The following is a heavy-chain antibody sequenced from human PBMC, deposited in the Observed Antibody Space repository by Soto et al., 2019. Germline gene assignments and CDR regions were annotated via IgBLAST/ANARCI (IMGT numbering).Heavy chain of an antibody. J-gene: IGHJ4*02. CDR2: IGDSGGAI. D-gene: IGHD3-10*01. V-gene: IGHV3-11*01. Sequence: QVLLEESGGGLVKPGGSLRLSCAASGFTFGDYYMIWIRQAPGRGLDWVAYIGDSGGAIYYGDSVKGRFTISRDNAKNSLDLEMNSLRVEDTAVYYRAREGASGSHLLGGIDYWGQGILVTVSS. CDR3: AREGASGSHLLGGIDY. CDR1: GFTFGDYY.